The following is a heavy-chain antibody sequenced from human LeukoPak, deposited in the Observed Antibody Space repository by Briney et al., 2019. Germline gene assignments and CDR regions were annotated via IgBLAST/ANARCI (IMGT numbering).Heavy chain of an antibody. D-gene: IGHD5-18*01. CDR1: GFTVSANY. CDR2: IYSGGST. Sequence: GGSLRLSCAASGFTVSANYMSWVRQAPGKGLEWVSVIYSGGSTYYADSVKGRFTISRDNSKNTLYLQMNSLKAEDTAVYYCARDPDGYRQGHHFDYWGQGTLVTVSS. CDR3: ARDPDGYRQGHHFDY. V-gene: IGHV3-66*01. J-gene: IGHJ4*02.